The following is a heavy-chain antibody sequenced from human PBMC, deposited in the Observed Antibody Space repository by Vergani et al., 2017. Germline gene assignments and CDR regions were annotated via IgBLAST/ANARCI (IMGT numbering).Heavy chain of an antibody. CDR3: ARGLWDCTHIRCSPPSY. Sequence: VQLVESGGGVVRPGRSLRLSCAASGFIFRSFGMHWVRQAPGKGLEWVASISGSSSYVFYRDSVEGRFTITRDNAKKSVYLQMNSLRAEDTAMYFCARGLWDCTHIRCSPPSYWGQGTQVTVSS. V-gene: IGHV3-21*01. J-gene: IGHJ4*02. CDR1: GFIFRSFG. CDR2: ISGSSSYV. D-gene: IGHD2-8*01.